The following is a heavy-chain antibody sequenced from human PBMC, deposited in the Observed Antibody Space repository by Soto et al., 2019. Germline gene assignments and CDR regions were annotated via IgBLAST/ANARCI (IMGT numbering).Heavy chain of an antibody. V-gene: IGHV1-46*01. D-gene: IGHD6-19*01. J-gene: IGHJ4*02. CDR3: ARGIAVAGLDY. CDR2: INPSGGST. Sequence: SVKDSCKASGYTFTSYYMHWGRQAPGQGLEWMGIINPSGGSTSYAQKFQGRVTMTRDTSTSTVYMELSSLRSEDTAVYYCARGIAVAGLDYWGQGTLVTVSS. CDR1: GYTFTSYY.